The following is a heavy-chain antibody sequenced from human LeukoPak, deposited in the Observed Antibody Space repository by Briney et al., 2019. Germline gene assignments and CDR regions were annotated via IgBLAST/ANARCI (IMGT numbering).Heavy chain of an antibody. V-gene: IGHV3-48*03. CDR3: ARGTYYFEK. CDR2: IGGSGSTI. CDR1: GFTFSTYE. Sequence: GGSLPLSCAASGFTFSTYEMNWVRQAPGKGLEWVSYIGGSGSTIYYADSVKGRFTISRDNAKSSLYLQMNSLRVEDTAVYYCARGTYYFEKWGQGTLVTVFS. J-gene: IGHJ4*02. D-gene: IGHD1/OR15-1a*01.